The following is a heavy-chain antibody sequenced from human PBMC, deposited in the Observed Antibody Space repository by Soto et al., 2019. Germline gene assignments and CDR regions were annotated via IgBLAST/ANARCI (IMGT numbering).Heavy chain of an antibody. V-gene: IGHV1-69*06. CDR1: GGTFSSYA. Sequence: QVQLVQSGAEVKKPGSSMKVSCKASGGTFSSYAISWVRQAPGQGLEWMGWIIPIFGTANYAQKFQGRVTITADKSTSTAYMELSSLRSEDTAVYYCARGAVVVPDSIKSPALYYYYGLDVWGQGTTVNVSS. CDR3: ARGAVVVPDSIKSPALYYYYGLDV. J-gene: IGHJ6*02. D-gene: IGHD2-2*01. CDR2: IIPIFGTA.